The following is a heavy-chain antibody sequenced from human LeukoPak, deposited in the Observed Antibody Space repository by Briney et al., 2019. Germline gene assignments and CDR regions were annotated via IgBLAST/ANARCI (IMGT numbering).Heavy chain of an antibody. CDR1: GFTFSSYA. D-gene: IGHD2-15*01. CDR3: AKVGVCSGGSCYTFDY. CDR2: ISYDGSNK. Sequence: PGRSLRLSCAASGFTFSSYAMHWVRQAPGKGLEWVAVISYDGSNKYYADSVKGRFTISRDNSKNTPYLQMNSLRAEDTAVYYCAKVGVCSGGSCYTFDYWGQGTLVTVSS. V-gene: IGHV3-30-3*01. J-gene: IGHJ4*02.